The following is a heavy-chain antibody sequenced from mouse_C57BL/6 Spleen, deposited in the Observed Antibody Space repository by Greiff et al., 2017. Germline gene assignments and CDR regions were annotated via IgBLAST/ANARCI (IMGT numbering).Heavy chain of an antibody. CDR3: AREGGYHWYFDV. CDR1: GYAFSSSW. D-gene: IGHD2-2*01. CDR2: IYPGDGDT. J-gene: IGHJ1*03. Sequence: VKLMESGPELVKPGASVKISCKASGYAFSSSWMNWVKQRPGKGLEWIGRIYPGDGDTNYNGKFKGKATLTADTSSSTAYMQLSSLTSEDSAVYFCAREGGYHWYFDVWGTGTTVTVSS. V-gene: IGHV1-82*01.